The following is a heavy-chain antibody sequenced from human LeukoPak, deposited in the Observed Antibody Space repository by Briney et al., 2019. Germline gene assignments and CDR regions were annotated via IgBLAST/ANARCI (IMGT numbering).Heavy chain of an antibody. CDR1: GDSISSGGYY. J-gene: IGHJ5*02. CDR3: ARDRVRGVKTYAGFDP. CDR2: IYYSGST. Sequence: SETLSLTCTVSGDSISSGGYYWSWIRQHPGKGLEWIGYIYYSGSTYYNPSLKSRVTISIDTSKNQFSLKLSSVTAADTAVYYCARDRVRGVKTYAGFDPWGQGTLVTVSS. D-gene: IGHD3-10*01. V-gene: IGHV4-31*03.